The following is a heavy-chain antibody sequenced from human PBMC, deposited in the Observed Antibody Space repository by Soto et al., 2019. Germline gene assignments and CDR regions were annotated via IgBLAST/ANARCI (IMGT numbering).Heavy chain of an antibody. CDR2: VYTSGST. V-gene: IGHV4-4*07. CDR1: GDSMTKYY. Sequence: QVQLQESGPGLVKPSETLSLTCTVSGDSMTKYYWSWIRQPAGKGLEWIGRVYTSGSTNYNPSLKSRVTVSIDTSNKHFSLTLKSVTAADTAVYYCARTVGAAYYFDFWGQGALVTVSS. J-gene: IGHJ4*02. CDR3: ARTVGAAYYFDF. D-gene: IGHD1-26*01.